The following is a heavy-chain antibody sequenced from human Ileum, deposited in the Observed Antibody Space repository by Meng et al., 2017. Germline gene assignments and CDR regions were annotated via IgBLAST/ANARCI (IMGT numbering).Heavy chain of an antibody. J-gene: IGHJ1*01. CDR2: INPDGSNP. CDR3: TNDRLNH. CDR1: GFTFTAHW. D-gene: IGHD1-1*01. Sequence: VGSGAGLSPAGGSLRLSCAVSGFTFTAHWMHWARQGPGKGLVWVSRINPDGSNPTYADSVKGRFTISRDNAKNTVYLQMNSLRAEDSALYYCTNDRLNHWGQGALVTVSS. V-gene: IGHV3-74*01.